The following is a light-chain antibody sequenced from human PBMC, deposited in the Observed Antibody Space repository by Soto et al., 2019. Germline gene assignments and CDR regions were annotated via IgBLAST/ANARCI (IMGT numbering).Light chain of an antibody. CDR3: AAWDDSLNGYVV. J-gene: IGLJ2*01. V-gene: IGLV1-44*01. CDR1: RYNIGSNT. CDR2: RDH. Sequence: QSVLTQPPSASGTPGQRVTISCSESRYNIGSNTVNWYQQVPGTAPRLLIHRDHQRPSGVPDRFSGSKSGTSASLAISGLQSEDEADYYCAAWDDSLNGYVVFGGGTKVTVL.